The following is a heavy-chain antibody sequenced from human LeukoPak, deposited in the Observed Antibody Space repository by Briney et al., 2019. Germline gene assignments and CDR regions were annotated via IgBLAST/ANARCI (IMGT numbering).Heavy chain of an antibody. Sequence: SETLSLTCTVSGGSLSTSDRYWGWIRQPPGTGLEWIGSIYYSGITYRNPSLKSRVTISVDTSKNQFSLRLSSVTAADTAVYYCARHQEAMVRGVLYYMDVWGKGTTVTISS. D-gene: IGHD3-10*01. J-gene: IGHJ6*03. CDR3: ARHQEAMVRGVLYYMDV. V-gene: IGHV4-39*01. CDR1: GGSLSTSDRY. CDR2: IYYSGIT.